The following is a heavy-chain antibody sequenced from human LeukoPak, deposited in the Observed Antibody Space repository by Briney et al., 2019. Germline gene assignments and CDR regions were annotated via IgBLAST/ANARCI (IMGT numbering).Heavy chain of an antibody. CDR1: GGSMSGFF. CDR3: ARDAGTSVGFYYYMDV. D-gene: IGHD6-13*01. V-gene: IGHV4-4*07. J-gene: IGHJ6*03. Sequence: SETLSLTCTVSGGSMSGFFWTWIRQPPGRELEWIGSIYTSGSTNYNPSLKSRVSMSVDTSKNQFSLRLSSVTAADTAVYYCARDAGTSVGFYYYMDVWGKGTTVTVSS. CDR2: IYTSGST.